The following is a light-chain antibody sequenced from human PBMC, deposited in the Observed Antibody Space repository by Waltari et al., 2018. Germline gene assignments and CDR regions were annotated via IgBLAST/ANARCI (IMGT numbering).Light chain of an antibody. J-gene: IGLJ2*01. CDR3: SSYTRRSTLI. Sequence: QSALTQPASVSGSPGQSITISSSGTSGDLGTYHSVAWFQQHPGKAPTKLIHDVNQRPSGVSDRFTGSKSGYTASLTISGLQAEDEADYYCSSYTRRSTLIFGGGTKVTVL. V-gene: IGLV2-14*03. CDR2: DVN. CDR1: SGDLGTYHS.